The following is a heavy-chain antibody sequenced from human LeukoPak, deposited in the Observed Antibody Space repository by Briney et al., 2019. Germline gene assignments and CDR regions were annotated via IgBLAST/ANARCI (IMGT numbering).Heavy chain of an antibody. CDR2: ISSSGSTI. J-gene: IGHJ6*03. D-gene: IGHD3-3*01. V-gene: IGHV3-11*04. Sequence: GGSLRLSCAASGCTFSDYYMSWIRQAPGKGLEWVSYISSSGSTIYYADSVKGRFTISRDNAKNSLYLQMNSLRAEDTAVYYCAREGPHYDFWSGYQEYYYYMDVWGKGTTVTVSS. CDR3: AREGPHYDFWSGYQEYYYYMDV. CDR1: GCTFSDYY.